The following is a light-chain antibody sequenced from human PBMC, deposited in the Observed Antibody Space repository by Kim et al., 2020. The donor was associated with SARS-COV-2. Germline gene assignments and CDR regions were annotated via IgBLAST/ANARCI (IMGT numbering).Light chain of an antibody. CDR2: GAS. Sequence: ATINCKSSQSFLYSTNNKNYLAWYQQKPGQPPKLLIYGASTRESGVPDRFRGSGSGTDFTLTISSLQAEVVAVYYCQQYYSTPITFGQGTRLEIK. CDR3: QQYYSTPIT. CDR1: QSFLYSTNNKNY. J-gene: IGKJ5*01. V-gene: IGKV4-1*01.